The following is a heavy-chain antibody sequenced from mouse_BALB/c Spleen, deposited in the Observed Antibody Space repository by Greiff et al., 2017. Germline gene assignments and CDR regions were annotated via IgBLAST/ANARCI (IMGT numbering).Heavy chain of an antibody. Sequence: EVQVVESGGGLVQPGGSRKLSCAASGFTFSDYGMAWVRQAPGKGPEWVAFISNLAYSIYYADTVTGRFTISRENAKNTLYLEMSSLRSEDTAMYYCARGYYGNYGFDYWGQGTTLTVSS. CDR3: ARGYYGNYGFDY. J-gene: IGHJ2*01. D-gene: IGHD2-1*01. CDR1: GFTFSDYG. V-gene: IGHV5-15*02. CDR2: ISNLAYSI.